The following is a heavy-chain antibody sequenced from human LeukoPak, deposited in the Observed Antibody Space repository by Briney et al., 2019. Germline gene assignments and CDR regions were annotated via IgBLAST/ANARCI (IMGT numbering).Heavy chain of an antibody. CDR3: ANTKQFEY. V-gene: IGHV3-21*01. D-gene: IGHD1-1*01. CDR1: GFTFSSYN. Sequence: GGSLRLSCAASGFTFSSYNMNWVRQAPGKGLEWVSSITSSSSSIYYADSVKGRFTISRDNAKNSLYLLMNSPRAEDTAVYYCANTKQFEYWGQGTLVTVSS. CDR2: ITSSSSSI. J-gene: IGHJ4*02.